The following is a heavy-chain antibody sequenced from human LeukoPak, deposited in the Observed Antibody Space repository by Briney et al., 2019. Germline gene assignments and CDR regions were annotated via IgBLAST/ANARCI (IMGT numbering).Heavy chain of an antibody. J-gene: IGHJ4*02. V-gene: IGHV4-59*08. D-gene: IGHD1-26*01. CDR2: IYYSGST. CDR1: GGSISSYY. Sequence: SQTLSLTCTVSGGSISSYYWSWIRQPPGKGLEWIGYIYYSGSTNYNPSLKSRVTISVDTSKNQFSLKLSSVTAADTAVYYCASTGIVGATTLDYWGQGTLVTVSS. CDR3: ASTGIVGATTLDY.